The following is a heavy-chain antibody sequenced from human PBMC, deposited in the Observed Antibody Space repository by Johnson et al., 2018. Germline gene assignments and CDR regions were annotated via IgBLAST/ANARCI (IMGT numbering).Heavy chain of an antibody. J-gene: IGHJ1*01. CDR2: ISYDGSNK. Sequence: VQLLESGGGVVQPGRSLGLSCAASGFTFSSYGMHWVRQAPGKGLEWVAVISYDGSNKYYADSVKGRFTISRDNSKNTLYLQMNSLRAEDTAVYYCAKDKRIYGGSEYFQHWGQGTLVTVSS. V-gene: IGHV3-30*18. D-gene: IGHD3-3*01. CDR3: AKDKRIYGGSEYFQH. CDR1: GFTFSSYG.